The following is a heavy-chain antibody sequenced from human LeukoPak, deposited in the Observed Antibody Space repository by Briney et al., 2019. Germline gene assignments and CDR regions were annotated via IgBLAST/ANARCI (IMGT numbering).Heavy chain of an antibody. Sequence: GGSLRLPCAASGFTFSRYWIHWVRQGPGKGLEWVSRINPDGSTTTYADSVKGRFTISRDNAKNTVYVQMNSLRAEDTAVYYCARVLSGSWDWFDPWGQGTLVTVSS. J-gene: IGHJ5*02. CDR3: ARVLSGSWDWFDP. V-gene: IGHV3-74*01. CDR2: INPDGSTT. D-gene: IGHD3-22*01. CDR1: GFTFSRYW.